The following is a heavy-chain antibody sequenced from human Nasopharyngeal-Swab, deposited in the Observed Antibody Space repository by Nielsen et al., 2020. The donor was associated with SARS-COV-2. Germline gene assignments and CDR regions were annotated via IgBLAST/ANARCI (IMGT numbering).Heavy chain of an antibody. CDR3: ARGMDSSAYPDY. CDR1: GFTFSDYY. CDR2: ISHHERNV. D-gene: IGHD3-22*01. Sequence: GESLKISCAASGFTFSDYYMTWIRQPPGKGLEWVSYISHHERNVYYTDSVKGRFSISWDNAKDSVFLEMTSLRPEDTAVYFCARGMDSSAYPDYWGQGTLVAVSS. V-gene: IGHV3-11*01. J-gene: IGHJ4*02.